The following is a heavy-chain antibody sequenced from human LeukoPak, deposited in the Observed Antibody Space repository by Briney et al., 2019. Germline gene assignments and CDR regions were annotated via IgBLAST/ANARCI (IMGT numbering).Heavy chain of an antibody. D-gene: IGHD1-26*01. V-gene: IGHV3-21*01. J-gene: IGHJ6*02. Sequence: NPGGSLRLSCAGSGFTFSSYSLNWVRQAPGKGLEWVSSISSDSSYTYYADSVKGRFTISRDNSKNTLYLQMNSLRAEDTAVYYCARDPISGSYNRYYYYGMDVWGQGTTVTVSS. CDR3: ARDPISGSYNRYYYYGMDV. CDR2: ISSDSSYT. CDR1: GFTFSSYS.